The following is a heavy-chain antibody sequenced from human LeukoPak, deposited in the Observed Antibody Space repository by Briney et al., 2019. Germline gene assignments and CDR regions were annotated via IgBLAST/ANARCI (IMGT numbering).Heavy chain of an antibody. CDR2: IYYSGST. CDR1: GGSISSHY. V-gene: IGHV4-59*11. Sequence: SETLSLTCTVSGGSISSHYWSWTRQPPGKGLEWIGYIYYSGSTNYNPSLKSRVTISVDTSKNQFSLKLSSVTAADTAVYYCARGYYFDYWGQGTLVTVSS. J-gene: IGHJ4*02. CDR3: ARGYYFDY.